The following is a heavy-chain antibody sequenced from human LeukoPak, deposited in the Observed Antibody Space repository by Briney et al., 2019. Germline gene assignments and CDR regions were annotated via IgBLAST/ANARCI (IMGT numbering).Heavy chain of an antibody. CDR3: TTEGGDYDILTGYFEYFDY. Sequence: PGGSLRLSCAASGFTFSNAWMSWVRQAPGKGLELVGRIKSKTDGGTTDYAAPVKGRFTISRDDSKNTLYLQMNSLKTEDTAVYYCTTEGGDYDILTGYFEYFDYWGQGTLVTVSS. CDR1: GFTFSNAW. V-gene: IGHV3-15*01. D-gene: IGHD3-9*01. CDR2: IKSKTDGGTT. J-gene: IGHJ4*02.